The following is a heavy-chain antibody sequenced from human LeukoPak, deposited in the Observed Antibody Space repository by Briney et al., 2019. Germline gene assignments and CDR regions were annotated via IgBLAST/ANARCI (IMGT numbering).Heavy chain of an antibody. D-gene: IGHD3-3*01. CDR3: ARGPHGGFVIIPTEF. CDR1: GFTVSSNY. CDR2: IYSGGST. J-gene: IGHJ4*02. Sequence: GGSLRLSCAASGFTVSSNYMSWVRQAPGKGLEWVSVIYSGGSTYYADSVKGRFTISRDNSKNTLYFQMNSLRAEDTAVYYCARGPHGGFVIIPTEFWGQGTLVTVSS. V-gene: IGHV3-53*01.